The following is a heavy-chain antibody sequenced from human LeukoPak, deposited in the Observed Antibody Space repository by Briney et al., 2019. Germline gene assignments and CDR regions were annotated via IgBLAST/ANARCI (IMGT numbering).Heavy chain of an antibody. Sequence: SETLSLTCTVSGGSISSYYWSWIRQPAGKGLEWIGCIYTSGSTNYNPSLKSRVTMSVDTSKNQFSLKLSSVTAADTAVYYCARDFPYCSSTSCYKYYYGMDVWGQGTTVTVSS. CDR2: IYTSGST. D-gene: IGHD2-2*02. J-gene: IGHJ6*02. CDR3: ARDFPYCSSTSCYKYYYGMDV. V-gene: IGHV4-4*07. CDR1: GGSISSYY.